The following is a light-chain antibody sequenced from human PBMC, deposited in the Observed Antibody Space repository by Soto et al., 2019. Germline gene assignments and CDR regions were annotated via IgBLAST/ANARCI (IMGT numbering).Light chain of an antibody. CDR2: DAS. Sequence: EFVLTQSPGTLSLSPGERASLSCRASQSVSSNYLAWYQQKPGQAPRLLIYDASSRATGIPDRFSGSGSGTDFTLTISRLEPEDFAVYYCQQYGRSPWTFGQGTRVEIK. J-gene: IGKJ1*01. CDR3: QQYGRSPWT. CDR1: QSVSSNY. V-gene: IGKV3-20*01.